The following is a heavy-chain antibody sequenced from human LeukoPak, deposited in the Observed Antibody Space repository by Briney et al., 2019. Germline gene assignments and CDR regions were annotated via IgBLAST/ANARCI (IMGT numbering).Heavy chain of an antibody. Sequence: PGGSLRLPCAASGFTFSSYSMNWVRQAPGKGLEWVSSISSSSSYIYYADSVKGRFTISRDNAKNSLYLQMNSLRAEDTAVYYCARDAYCTNGVCYSDYFDYWGQETLVTVSS. CDR1: GFTFSSYS. D-gene: IGHD2-8*01. CDR3: ARDAYCTNGVCYSDYFDY. CDR2: ISSSSSYI. V-gene: IGHV3-21*01. J-gene: IGHJ4*02.